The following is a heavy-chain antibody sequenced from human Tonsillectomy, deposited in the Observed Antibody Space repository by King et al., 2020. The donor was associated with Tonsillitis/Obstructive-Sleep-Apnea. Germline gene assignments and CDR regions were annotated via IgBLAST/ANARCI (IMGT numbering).Heavy chain of an antibody. CDR2: IYPDDSDT. D-gene: IGHD6-13*01. J-gene: IGHJ4*02. CDR3: ASAQQLGGHFDF. CDR1: GYSFTTYW. V-gene: IGHV5-51*03. Sequence: QLVQSGAEVKKPGESLMISCTASGYSFTTYWIGWVRQMSGKGLEWMGIIYPDDSDTRYSPSFQAQVTIFADKSITTAYLQWSSLKASDTAIYYCASAQQLGGHFDFWGQGTLVTVSS.